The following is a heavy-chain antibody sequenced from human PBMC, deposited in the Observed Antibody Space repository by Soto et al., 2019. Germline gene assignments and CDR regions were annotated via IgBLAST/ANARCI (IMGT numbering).Heavy chain of an antibody. CDR3: ARGVKYGAYSRWFDP. CDR2: MHPSSGGT. J-gene: IGHJ5*02. CDR1: GYSFSAHY. V-gene: IGHV1-2*02. D-gene: IGHD4-17*01. Sequence: ASVKVSCKPSGYSFSAHYIFWVRQAPGQGLEWMGWMHPSSGGTNFAQEFEGRVTLTWDTSLSTAYMELRGLKSDDTAVYYCARGVKYGAYSRWFDPWGQGTLVTVS.